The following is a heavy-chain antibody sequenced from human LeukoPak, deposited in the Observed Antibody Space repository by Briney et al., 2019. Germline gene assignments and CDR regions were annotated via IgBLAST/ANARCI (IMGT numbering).Heavy chain of an antibody. CDR3: VRDSDDYGDHTTRRFDY. D-gene: IGHD4-17*01. CDR1: GFTFTDYY. Sequence: PGGSLRLSCAASGFTFTDYYMSWIRQAPGKGLEWLSYISGSGNAIYYADSVKGRFTVSRDNAKNSLDLQMNSLRAEGTAVYHCVRDSDDYGDHTTRRFDYWGQGTLVTVSS. CDR2: ISGSGNAI. J-gene: IGHJ4*02. V-gene: IGHV3-11*04.